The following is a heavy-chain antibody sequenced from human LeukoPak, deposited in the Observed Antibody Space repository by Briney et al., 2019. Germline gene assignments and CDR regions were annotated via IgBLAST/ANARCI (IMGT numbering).Heavy chain of an antibody. V-gene: IGHV4-34*01. CDR1: GGCFSGFF. CDR2: INHSGST. Sequence: LGAPSPTFAVFGGCFSGFFWGWVRQPPGEGVEWIGEINHSGSTNYNPSLKSRVTISVDTSKNQFSLKLSSVTAADTAVYYCARGDFRSSWYDWGQGTLVTVSS. J-gene: IGHJ4*02. D-gene: IGHD6-13*01. CDR3: ARGDFRSSWYD.